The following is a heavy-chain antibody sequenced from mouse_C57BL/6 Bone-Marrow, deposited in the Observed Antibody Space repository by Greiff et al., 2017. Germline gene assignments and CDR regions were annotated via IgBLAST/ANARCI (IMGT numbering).Heavy chain of an antibody. J-gene: IGHJ3*01. Sequence: EVKLVESGRGLLHPGRSLRLSSAASAFTFRDSGMHWVRQAPEKALEWVAYISSGSSTIYYAAPVKGRFTISRDNAKNTLFLQMTSLRSEDTAMYYCALYYGNSRFAYRGQGNLVTVSA. CDR3: ALYYGNSRFAY. CDR1: AFTFRDSG. V-gene: IGHV5-17*01. CDR2: ISSGSSTI. D-gene: IGHD2-1*01.